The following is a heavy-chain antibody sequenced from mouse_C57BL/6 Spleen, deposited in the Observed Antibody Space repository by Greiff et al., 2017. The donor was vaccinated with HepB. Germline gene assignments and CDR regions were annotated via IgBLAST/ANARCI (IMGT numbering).Heavy chain of an antibody. D-gene: IGHD4-1*01. J-gene: IGHJ2*01. CDR3: ARANWEYYFDY. CDR2: ISGGGGNT. Sequence: DVHLVESGGGLVKPGGSLKLSCAASGFTFSSYTMSWVRQTPEKRLEWVATISGGGGNTYYPDSVKGRFTISRDNAKNTLYLQMSSLRSEDTALYYCARANWEYYFDYWGQGTTLTVSS. CDR1: GFTFSSYT. V-gene: IGHV5-9*01.